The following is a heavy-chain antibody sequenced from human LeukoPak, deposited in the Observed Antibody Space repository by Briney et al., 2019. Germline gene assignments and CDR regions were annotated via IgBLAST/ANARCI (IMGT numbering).Heavy chain of an antibody. CDR3: ATDLWFGELHDY. Sequence: GGSLRLSCAASGFTFSSYSMNWVRQAPGKGLEWVSSISSSSSYIYYADSVKGRFTISRDNAKNSLYLQMNSLRAEDTAVYYCATDLWFGELHDYWGQGTLVTVSS. D-gene: IGHD3-10*01. CDR1: GFTFSSYS. V-gene: IGHV3-21*01. J-gene: IGHJ4*02. CDR2: ISSSSSYI.